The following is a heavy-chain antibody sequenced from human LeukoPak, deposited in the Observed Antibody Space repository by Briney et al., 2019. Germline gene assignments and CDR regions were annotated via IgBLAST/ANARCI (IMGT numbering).Heavy chain of an antibody. Sequence: SSETLSLTCTVSGGSISSSTYYWGWIRQPPGKGLEWIGSIYYSGSTYYNPSLKSRVTISVDTSKNQFSLKLSSVTAADTAVYYCARHEVGPPYRSSWYFDYWGQGTLVTVSS. CDR3: ARHEVGPPYRSSWYFDY. D-gene: IGHD6-13*01. CDR2: IYYSGST. J-gene: IGHJ4*02. V-gene: IGHV4-39*01. CDR1: GGSISSSTYY.